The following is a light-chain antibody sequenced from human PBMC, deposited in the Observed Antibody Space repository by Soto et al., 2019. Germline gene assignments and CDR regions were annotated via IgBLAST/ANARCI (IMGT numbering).Light chain of an antibody. CDR2: EVS. Sequence: QSVLTQPASVSGSPGQSITISCTGTSSDVGAYNHVSWYQQHPGKAPQLIIYEVSKRPSGLSNRFSASKSGSTASLTISGLQAEDEADYYCCSYTTSRTLVFGTGTKVTVL. CDR1: SSDVGAYNH. CDR3: CSYTTSRTLV. J-gene: IGLJ1*01. V-gene: IGLV2-14*01.